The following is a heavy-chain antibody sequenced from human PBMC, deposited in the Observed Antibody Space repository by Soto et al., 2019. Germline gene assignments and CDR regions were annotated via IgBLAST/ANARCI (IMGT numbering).Heavy chain of an antibody. J-gene: IGHJ4*02. CDR3: ARGLDQPPVGLYFDT. CDR2: IITAVGTA. V-gene: IGHV1-69*06. Sequence: QVQLVQSGAEVKNPGSSVKVSCKTSGGTFNSYLIAWVRQAPGQGLEWMGGIITAVGTAKYAQKFQGRVTITADTSTTTAYMELRTLTSEDTAVYYCARGLDQPPVGLYFDTCGQGTLVTGSS. D-gene: IGHD2-2*01. CDR1: GGTFNSYL.